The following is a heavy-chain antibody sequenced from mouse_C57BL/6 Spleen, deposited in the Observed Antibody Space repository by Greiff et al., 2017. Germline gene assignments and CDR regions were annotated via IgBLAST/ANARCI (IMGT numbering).Heavy chain of an antibody. CDR3: ARDDGYYLYY. CDR2: IHPNSGST. J-gene: IGHJ2*01. V-gene: IGHV1-64*01. D-gene: IGHD2-3*01. CDR1: GYTFTSYW. Sequence: QVQLQQSGAELVKPGASVKLSCKASGYTFTSYWMHWVKQRPGQGLEWIGMIHPNSGSTNYNEKFKSKATLTVDKSSSTAYMQLSSLTSEDSAVYYCARDDGYYLYYWGQGTTLTVSS.